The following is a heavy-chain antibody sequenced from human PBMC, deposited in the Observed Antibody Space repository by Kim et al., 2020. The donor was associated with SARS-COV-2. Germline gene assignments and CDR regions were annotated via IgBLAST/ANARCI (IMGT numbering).Heavy chain of an antibody. V-gene: IGHV4-59*09. J-gene: IGHJ4*02. Sequence: SRVTISVDTSKNQFSLKLSSVTAADTAVYYCARGKRNDPYCGGDCYPEDYWGQGTLVTVSS. CDR3: ARGKRNDPYCGGDCYPEDY. D-gene: IGHD2-21*02.